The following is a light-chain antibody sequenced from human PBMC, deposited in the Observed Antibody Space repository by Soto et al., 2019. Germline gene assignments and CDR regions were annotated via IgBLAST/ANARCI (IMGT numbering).Light chain of an antibody. J-gene: IGKJ5*01. CDR1: QSISSW. Sequence: DIQMTQSPSTVSASVGERVTITCRASQSISSWLAWYQQKPGKAPKLLIYYASSLESGVPSRFSGSGSGTEFTLTISSLQPEDFATYYCQQSYSTPPTFGQGTRLEI. V-gene: IGKV1-5*01. CDR2: YAS. CDR3: QQSYSTPPT.